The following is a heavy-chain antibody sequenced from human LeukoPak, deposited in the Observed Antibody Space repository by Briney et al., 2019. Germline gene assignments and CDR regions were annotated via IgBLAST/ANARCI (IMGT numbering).Heavy chain of an antibody. J-gene: IGHJ6*03. CDR2: TYNSGST. CDR3: ARSISHYYGSGSYQYYFYYMDV. Sequence: SETLSLTCTVSGGSISSHYWSWIRQPPGKGLEWIGYTYNSGSTNYNPSLKSRVTISVDTSKNQFSLKLSSVTAADTAVYHCARSISHYYGSGSYQYYFYYMDVWGKGTTVTISS. CDR1: GGSISSHY. D-gene: IGHD3-10*01. V-gene: IGHV4-59*11.